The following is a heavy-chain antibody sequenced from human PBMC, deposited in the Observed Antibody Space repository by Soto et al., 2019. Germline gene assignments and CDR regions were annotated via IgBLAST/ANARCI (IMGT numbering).Heavy chain of an antibody. CDR1: GFTFSSYG. Sequence: QVQLVESGGGVVQPGRSLRLSCAASGFTFSSYGMHWVRQAPGKGLEWVAVISYDGSNKYYADSVKGRFTISRDNSKNTLYLQMNSLRAEDTAVYYCAKDGGYSYGGDGSADYWGQGTLVTVSS. J-gene: IGHJ4*02. CDR2: ISYDGSNK. V-gene: IGHV3-30*18. CDR3: AKDGGYSYGGDGSADY. D-gene: IGHD5-18*01.